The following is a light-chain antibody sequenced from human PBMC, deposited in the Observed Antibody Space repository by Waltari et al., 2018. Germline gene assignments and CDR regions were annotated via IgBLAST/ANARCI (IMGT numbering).Light chain of an antibody. CDR2: GAS. CDR1: QSVCTS. CDR3: QQRSHWPPEYT. V-gene: IGKV3-11*01. Sequence: EIVLTQSPATLSLSPGERATLSCRASQSVCTSLAWYQQKPGQAPRLLIYGASSRAPGTPARFSGSGSGTDFTLAISSLEPEDFAVYYCQQRSHWPPEYTFGQGTKLEIK. J-gene: IGKJ2*01.